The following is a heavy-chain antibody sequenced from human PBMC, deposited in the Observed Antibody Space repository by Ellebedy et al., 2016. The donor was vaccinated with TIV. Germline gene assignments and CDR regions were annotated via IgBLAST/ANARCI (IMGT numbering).Heavy chain of an antibody. CDR1: GGSISSYY. CDR2: IYYSGST. Sequence: MPSETLSLTCTVSGGSISSYYWSWIRQPPGKGLEYIGYIYYSGSTNYNPSLKSRVTISVDRSNNQFSLKLSSVTAADTAVCYCARVTIWLGKPYYFDYWGQGTLVTVSS. CDR3: ARVTIWLGKPYYFDY. D-gene: IGHD3-10*01. J-gene: IGHJ4*02. V-gene: IGHV4-59*01.